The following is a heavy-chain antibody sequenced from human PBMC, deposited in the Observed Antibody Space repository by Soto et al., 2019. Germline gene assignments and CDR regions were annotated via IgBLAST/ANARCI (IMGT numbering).Heavy chain of an antibody. CDR1: GFNFISNG. CDR2: ISYDGSNK. V-gene: IGHV3-30*18. D-gene: IGHD3-10*01. CDR3: AKDVEGFSNYVIRGPKAGSAS. Sequence: GGSLRLSYGASGFNFISNGMHWVRQAPGKGLEWVALISYDGSNKFYADSVKGRFTITRDNSKKQLYLQMNGLKPDDTVVYYCAKDVEGFSNYVIRGPKAGSASWVQGTRVPVSS. J-gene: IGHJ5*01.